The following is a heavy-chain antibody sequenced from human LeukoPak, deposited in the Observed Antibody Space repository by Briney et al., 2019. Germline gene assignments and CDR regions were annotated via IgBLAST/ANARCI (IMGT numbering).Heavy chain of an antibody. CDR3: GAGGPTYYFDY. Sequence: SETLSLTCTVSGGSISSGGYYWSWIRQHPGKGLEWIGYIYYSGSTYYNPSLKSRVTISVDTSKNQFSLKLSSVTAADTAVYYCGAGGPTYYFDYWGQGTLVTVSS. V-gene: IGHV4-31*03. D-gene: IGHD3-10*01. J-gene: IGHJ4*02. CDR1: GGSISSGGYY. CDR2: IYYSGST.